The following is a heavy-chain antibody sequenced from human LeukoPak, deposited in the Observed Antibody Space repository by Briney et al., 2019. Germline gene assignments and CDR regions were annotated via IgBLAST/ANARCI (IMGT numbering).Heavy chain of an antibody. V-gene: IGHV3-30*02. CDR1: GFTVSDNS. D-gene: IGHD3-10*01. CDR3: AKDMMVGWFGGFDY. J-gene: IGHJ4*02. CDR2: IRYDGSNK. Sequence: GGSLRLSCTVSGFTVSDNSMSWVRQAPGKGLEWVAFIRYDGSNKYYADSVKGRFTISRDNSKNTLYLQMNSLRAEDTAVYYCAKDMMVGWFGGFDYWGQGTLVTVSS.